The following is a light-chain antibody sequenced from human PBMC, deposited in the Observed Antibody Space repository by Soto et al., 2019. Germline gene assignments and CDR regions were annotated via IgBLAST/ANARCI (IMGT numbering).Light chain of an antibody. V-gene: IGLV2-14*01. J-gene: IGLJ1*01. CDR2: DVR. CDR1: SSDVGGYSY. CDR3: SSYTSRSTLDG. Sequence: SALTQPASVGVSPVQSIAISCTGTSSDVGGYSYVSWYQQHPGKAPKLRIYDVRNRPSGVSNRFSGSKSGNTASLPISGLQAADEADYYCSSYTSRSTLDGFGTGTKVTVL.